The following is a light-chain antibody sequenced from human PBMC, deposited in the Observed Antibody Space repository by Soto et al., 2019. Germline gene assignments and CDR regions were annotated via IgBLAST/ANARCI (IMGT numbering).Light chain of an antibody. CDR2: EVS. J-gene: IGLJ1*01. CDR3: SSYAGSNYV. CDR1: SSDVGGYNY. V-gene: IGLV2-8*01. Sequence: QSSLTQPPSASGSPGQSVTISCPGTSSDVGGYNYVSWYQQHPGKVPKLMIYEVSKRPSGVPDRFSGSKSGNTASLTVSGLQAEDEADYYCSSYAGSNYVFGTGTKSPS.